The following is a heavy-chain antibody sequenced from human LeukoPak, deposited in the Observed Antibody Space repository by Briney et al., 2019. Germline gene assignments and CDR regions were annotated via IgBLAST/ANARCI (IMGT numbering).Heavy chain of an antibody. CDR1: GGSISSSSYY. CDR3: ARLFKDYGGNSGYPFES. CDR2: IYYSGST. D-gene: IGHD4-23*01. V-gene: IGHV4-39*01. J-gene: IGHJ4*02. Sequence: SETLSLTCTVSGGSISSSSYYWGWVRQPPGKGLEWIGSIYYSGSTYYNPSLKSRVTISVDTSKNQFSLKLNSVTAADTAVYYCARLFKDYGGNSGYPFESWGQGALVTVSS.